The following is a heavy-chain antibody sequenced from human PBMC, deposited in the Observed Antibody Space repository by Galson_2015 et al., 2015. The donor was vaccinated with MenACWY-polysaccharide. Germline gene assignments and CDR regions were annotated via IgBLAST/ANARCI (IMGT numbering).Heavy chain of an antibody. V-gene: IGHV4-61*01. Sequence: SETLSLTCTVSGASVSSTTDYWSWLRQPPGKGLEWIGFMSSNGGANRNPSLKSRVTISIDTSKNQFSLRLNSVTAAGTAMYYCAREPPYSGSFGWFDSWGQGTLVTVSP. CDR2: MSSNGGA. D-gene: IGHD1-26*01. CDR3: AREPPYSGSFGWFDS. J-gene: IGHJ5*01. CDR1: GASVSSTTDY.